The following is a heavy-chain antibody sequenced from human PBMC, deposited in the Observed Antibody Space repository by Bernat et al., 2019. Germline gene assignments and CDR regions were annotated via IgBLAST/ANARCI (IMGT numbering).Heavy chain of an antibody. CDR3: ARQRAGSYYFDAFDI. V-gene: IGHV4-39*01. CDR2: IYYSGST. J-gene: IGHJ3*02. Sequence: QLQLQESGPGLVKPSETLSLTCTVSGDSICSSSYYWGWIRQPPGKGLEWIGSIYYSGSTYYNPSLKSRVTISVDTSKNHFSLKLSSVSAADTAIYNCARQRAGSYYFDAFDIWGQGTMVTVSS. D-gene: IGHD1-26*01. CDR1: GDSICSSSYY.